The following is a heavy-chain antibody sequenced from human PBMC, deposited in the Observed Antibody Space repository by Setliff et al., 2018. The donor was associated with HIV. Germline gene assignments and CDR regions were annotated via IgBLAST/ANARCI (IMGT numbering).Heavy chain of an antibody. Sequence: SETLSLTCAVSGGSISGSYYWAWIRQPPGKGLEWIGSTYFRGGTYNNPSLENRFSISIDTSENQISLKLYSVTAADTAIYYWGRHRVAARPSYFDLWGQGTQVTVSS. CDR1: GGSISGSYY. D-gene: IGHD6-6*01. CDR2: TYFRGGT. CDR3: GRHRVAARPSYFDL. V-gene: IGHV4-39*01. J-gene: IGHJ4*02.